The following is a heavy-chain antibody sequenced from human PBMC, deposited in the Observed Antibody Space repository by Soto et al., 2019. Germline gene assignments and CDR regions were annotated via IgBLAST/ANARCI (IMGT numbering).Heavy chain of an antibody. CDR1: GFNFGAYA. J-gene: IGHJ6*02. V-gene: IGHV3-23*01. D-gene: IGHD6-19*01. Sequence: GGSLRLSCEASGFNFGAYATSWVRQAPGKGLEWVSGISGSSSGTYYTDSVKGRFTISRDNSKNTVYLQMNSLRGEDTAVYYCAKDRSENFWVYYYAMDVWGQGTAVTVSS. CDR3: AKDRSENFWVYYYAMDV. CDR2: ISGSSSGT.